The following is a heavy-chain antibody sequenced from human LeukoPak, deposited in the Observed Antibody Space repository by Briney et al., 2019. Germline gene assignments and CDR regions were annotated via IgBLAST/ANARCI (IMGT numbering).Heavy chain of an antibody. J-gene: IGHJ4*02. CDR2: IKNDGSTT. D-gene: IGHD6-19*01. Sequence: GGSLRLSCAASGFPFSTYWMHWVRQAPGKGLVWVSRIKNDGSTTSYADSVKGRFTISRDNAKNTLYLQMNSLRAEDTAVYYCARVGAVAGTLDYWGQGTLVTVSS. CDR1: GFPFSTYW. CDR3: ARVGAVAGTLDY. V-gene: IGHV3-74*01.